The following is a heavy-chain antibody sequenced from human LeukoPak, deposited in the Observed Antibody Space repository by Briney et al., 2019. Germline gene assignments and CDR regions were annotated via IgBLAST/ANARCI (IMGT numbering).Heavy chain of an antibody. D-gene: IGHD5-18*01. V-gene: IGHV1-18*01. CDR1: GYTFTSYG. J-gene: IGHJ4*02. CDR3: ASYGTGWGSGYSYGFSGGLLYYFDY. CDR2: ISAYNGNT. Sequence: ASVKVSCKASGYTFTSYGISWVRQAPGQGLEWMGWISAYNGNTNYAQKLQGRVTITADESTSTAYMELSSLRSGDTAVYYCASYGTGWGSGYSYGFSGGLLYYFDYWGQGTLVTVSS.